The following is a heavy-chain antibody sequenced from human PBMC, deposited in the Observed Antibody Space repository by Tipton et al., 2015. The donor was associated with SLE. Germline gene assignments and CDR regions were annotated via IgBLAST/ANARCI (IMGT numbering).Heavy chain of an antibody. CDR1: GASISSRAYY. J-gene: IGHJ4*02. Sequence: GLVKPSGTLSLTCIVSGASISSRAYYWGCIRQSPGKGLEWIGSVYDSGITYYNPSLRSRVTISVDTSKNQFSLKLTSVTAADTAVYYCARTPLEWLVYFDYWGQGTLVTVSS. V-gene: IGHV4-39*07. CDR3: ARTPLEWLVYFDY. D-gene: IGHD3-3*01. CDR2: VYDSGIT.